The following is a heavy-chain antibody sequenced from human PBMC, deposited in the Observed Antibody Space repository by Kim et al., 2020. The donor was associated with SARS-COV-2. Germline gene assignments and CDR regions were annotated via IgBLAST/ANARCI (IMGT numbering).Heavy chain of an antibody. J-gene: IGHJ6*02. CDR3: AKDYQVWYYDFWSGYYEMGGMDV. CDR2: ISGSGGST. Sequence: GGSLRLSCAASGFTFSSYAMSWVRQAPGKGLEWVSAISGSGGSTYYADSVKGRFTISRDNSKNTLYLQMNSLRAEDTAVYYCAKDYQVWYYDFWSGYYEMGGMDVWGQWTTVTVSS. V-gene: IGHV3-23*01. CDR1: GFTFSSYA. D-gene: IGHD3-3*01.